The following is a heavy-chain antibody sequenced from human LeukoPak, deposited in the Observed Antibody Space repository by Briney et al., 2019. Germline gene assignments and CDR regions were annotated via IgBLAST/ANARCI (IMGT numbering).Heavy chain of an antibody. J-gene: IGHJ4*02. CDR3: AKDLGPDS. V-gene: IGHV3-23*01. CDR2: ISGSGDTT. Sequence: GGSLRLSCAASGFTFSSYEMNWVRQAPGKGLEWVSGISGSGDTTYYADSVKGRFTISRDNSKNTLYLQMNSLRVEDTAIYYCAKDLGPDSWGQGTLVTVTS. CDR1: GFTFSSYE.